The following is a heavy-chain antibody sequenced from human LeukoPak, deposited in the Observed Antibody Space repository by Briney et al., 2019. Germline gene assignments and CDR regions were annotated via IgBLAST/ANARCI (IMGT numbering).Heavy chain of an antibody. Sequence: ASVKVSCKASGYTFTSYYMHWVRQAPGQGLEWMGWINPNSGGTTYAQKFQGRVTMTRDTSISTAFMELTRLRSDDTAVYYCARDAYGLGSYPDYWGQGTLVTVSS. CDR1: GYTFTSYY. J-gene: IGHJ4*02. CDR2: INPNSGGT. V-gene: IGHV1-2*02. D-gene: IGHD3-10*01. CDR3: ARDAYGLGSYPDY.